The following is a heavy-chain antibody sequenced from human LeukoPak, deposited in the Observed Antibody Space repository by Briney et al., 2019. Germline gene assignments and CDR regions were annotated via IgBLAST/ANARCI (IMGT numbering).Heavy chain of an antibody. CDR1: GYSISSGYY. V-gene: IGHV4-38-2*02. CDR3: ARLAAAGSGVGYYYYYMDV. Sequence: SETLSLTCTVSGYSISSGYYWGWIRQPPGKGLEWIGSIYHSGSTYYNPSLKSRVTISVDTSKNQFSLKLSSVTAADTAVYYCARLAAAGSGVGYYYYYMDVWGKGTTVTVSS. CDR2: IYHSGST. D-gene: IGHD6-13*01. J-gene: IGHJ6*03.